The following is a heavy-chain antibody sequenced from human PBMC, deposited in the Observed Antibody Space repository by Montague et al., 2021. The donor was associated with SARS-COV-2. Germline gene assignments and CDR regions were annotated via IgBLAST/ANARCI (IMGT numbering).Heavy chain of an antibody. V-gene: IGHV4-39*01. D-gene: IGHD3-10*01. CDR3: ARESGSGSYLVY. CDR2: IYYSGST. CDR1: GGSISSSSYY. J-gene: IGHJ4*02. Sequence: SETLSLTCTVSGGSISSSSYYWGWIRQPPGKWLEWIGCIYYSGSTYYNPSLKSRVTISVDTSKNQFSLKLSSVTAADTAVYYCARESGSGSYLVYWGQGTLVTVSS.